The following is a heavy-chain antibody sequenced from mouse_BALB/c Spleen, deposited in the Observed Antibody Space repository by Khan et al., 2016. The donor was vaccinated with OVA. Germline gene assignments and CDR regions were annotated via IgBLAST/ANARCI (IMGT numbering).Heavy chain of an antibody. CDR1: GFSLTNYD. CDR2: IWTGGGT. D-gene: IGHD1-1*01. J-gene: IGHJ1*01. V-gene: IGHV2-9-2*01. CDR3: VRRGNYYGSFYWYFDV. Sequence: QVQLKPSGPGLVAPSQSLSITCTVSGFSLTNYDISWIRQPPGKGLEWLGVIWTGGGTNYNSAFMSRLSISKDNSKSQVFLKMNSLQSDDTAIYYCVRRGNYYGSFYWYFDVWGAGTTVTVSS.